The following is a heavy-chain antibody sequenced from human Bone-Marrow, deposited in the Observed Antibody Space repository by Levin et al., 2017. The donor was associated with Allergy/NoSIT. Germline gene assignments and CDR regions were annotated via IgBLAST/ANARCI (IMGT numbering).Heavy chain of an antibody. Sequence: GESLKISCAASGFNFHSYAMHWVRQAPGKGLEWVAYISYDGNNKYYADSVEGRFTISRDNSKNTLSLQMNSLRVEDTAVYYCARDGAPQRYFQHWGPGTLVSVSS. V-gene: IGHV3-30*04. J-gene: IGHJ1*01. CDR1: GFNFHSYA. CDR2: ISYDGNNK. CDR3: ARDGAPQRYFQH.